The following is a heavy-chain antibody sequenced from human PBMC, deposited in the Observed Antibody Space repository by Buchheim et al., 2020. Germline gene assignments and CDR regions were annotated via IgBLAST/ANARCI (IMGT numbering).Heavy chain of an antibody. CDR2: ISPSGST. J-gene: IGHJ4*02. Sequence: QLQLQESGPGLVEPSGTLSLTCAVSGGSMNSNWWGWVRQPPGKGLEWIGEISPSGSTNYSPSLKTRITISADMSKSQFSLKMNSVTAADTAVYYCARYSSLYYFDYWGQGTL. CDR1: GGSMNSNW. CDR3: ARYSSLYYFDY. V-gene: IGHV4-4*02. D-gene: IGHD6-6*01.